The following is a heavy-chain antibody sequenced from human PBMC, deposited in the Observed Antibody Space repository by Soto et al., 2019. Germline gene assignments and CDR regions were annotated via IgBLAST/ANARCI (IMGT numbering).Heavy chain of an antibody. CDR2: ISAYNGNT. V-gene: IGHV1-18*04. CDR3: ARDRYSVLRFLKWSAEGYYYYGVDV. D-gene: IGHD3-3*01. J-gene: IGHJ6*02. Sequence: GASVKVSCKASGYTFTSYGISWVRQAPGQGLEWMGWISAYNGNTNYAQKLQGRVTMTTDTSTSTAYMELRSLRSDDTAVYYCARDRYSVLRFLKWSAEGYYYYGVDVWGQGTTVTVSS. CDR1: GYTFTSYG.